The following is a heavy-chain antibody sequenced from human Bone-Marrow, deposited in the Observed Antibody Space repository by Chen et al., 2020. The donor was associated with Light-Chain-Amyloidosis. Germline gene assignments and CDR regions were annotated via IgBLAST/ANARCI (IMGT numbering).Heavy chain of an antibody. CDR3: ARRRDGYNFDY. CDR2: IYPDDSDA. V-gene: IGHV5-51*01. CDR1: GYTFPNYW. Sequence: VQLDQSGPEVKKPGESLKTSCKGSGYTFPNYWIGWVRQMPGKGLEWMGVIYPDDSDARYSPSFEGQVTISADKSITTAYLQWRSLKASDTAMYYCARRRDGYNFDYWGQGTLVTVSS. J-gene: IGHJ4*02. D-gene: IGHD5-12*01.